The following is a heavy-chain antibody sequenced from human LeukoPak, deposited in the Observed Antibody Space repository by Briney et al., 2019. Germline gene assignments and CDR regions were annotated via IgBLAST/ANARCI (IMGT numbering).Heavy chain of an antibody. CDR3: ARVWPDYYGSGSYSGAWFDP. D-gene: IGHD3-10*01. CDR2: IYYSGST. V-gene: IGHV4-39*07. Sequence: PSETLSLTCTVSGGSISSSSYYWGWIRQPPGKGLEWIRSIYYSGSTYYNPSLKSRVTISVDTSKNQFSLKLSSVTAADTAVYYCARVWPDYYGSGSYSGAWFDPWGQGTLVTVSS. J-gene: IGHJ5*02. CDR1: GGSISSSSYY.